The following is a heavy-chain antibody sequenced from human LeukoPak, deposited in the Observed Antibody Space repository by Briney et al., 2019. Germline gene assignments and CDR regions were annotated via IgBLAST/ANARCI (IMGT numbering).Heavy chain of an antibody. V-gene: IGHV4-34*01. Sequence: SETLSLTCAVYSGSFSGYYWSWIRQPPGKGLEWIGEINHSGSTNYNPSLKSRVTISVDTSKNQFSLKLSSVTAADTAVYYCARRRYSYSYGYFWGQGTLVAVSS. CDR2: INHSGST. CDR3: ARRRYSYSYGYF. D-gene: IGHD5-18*01. CDR1: SGSFSGYY. J-gene: IGHJ4*02.